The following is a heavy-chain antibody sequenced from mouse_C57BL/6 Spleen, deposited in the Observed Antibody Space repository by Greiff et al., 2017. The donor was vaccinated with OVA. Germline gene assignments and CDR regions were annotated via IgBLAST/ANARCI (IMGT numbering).Heavy chain of an antibody. J-gene: IGHJ3*01. CDR3: AREVYYDYDDETFAD. Sequence: QVQLQQPGTELVKPGASVKLSCKASGYTFTSYWMHWVKQRPGQGLEWIGNINPSNGGTNYNEKFKGKATLTVDKSSSTAYMQLSSLTSEDSAVYYCAREVYYDYDDETFADWGQGTLVTVSA. CDR2: INPSNGGT. V-gene: IGHV1-53*01. CDR1: GYTFTSYW. D-gene: IGHD2-4*01.